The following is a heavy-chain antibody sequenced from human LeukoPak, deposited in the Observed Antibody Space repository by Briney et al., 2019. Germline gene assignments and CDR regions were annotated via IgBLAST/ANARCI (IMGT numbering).Heavy chain of an antibody. J-gene: IGHJ4*02. Sequence: SETLSLTCTVSGGSISSSSYYWGWIRQPPGKGLEWIGSIYYSGSTYYNPSLKSRVTISVDTSKNQFSLKLSSVTAADTAVYYCARVFLGYSYGYGVKVDYWGQGTLVTVSS. V-gene: IGHV4-39*07. CDR3: ARVFLGYSYGYGVKVDY. CDR2: IYYSGST. CDR1: GGSISSSSYY. D-gene: IGHD5-18*01.